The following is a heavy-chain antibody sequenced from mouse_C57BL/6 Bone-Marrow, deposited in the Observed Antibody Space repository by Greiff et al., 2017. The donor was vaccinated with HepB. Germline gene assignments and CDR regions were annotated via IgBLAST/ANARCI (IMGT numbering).Heavy chain of an antibody. Sequence: QVPLQESGPGILQSSQTLSLTCSFSGFSLSTSGMGVSWIRQPPGKGLEWLGHIYWDDDKRYNPSLKNRLTITKDTSRNHVFLNITSVDTADTATYYCARSGLLPYIGDWGQGTTLTVST. CDR1: GFSLSTSGMG. V-gene: IGHV8-12*01. CDR2: IYWDDDK. J-gene: IGHJ2*01. CDR3: ARSGLLPYIGD. D-gene: IGHD2-3*01.